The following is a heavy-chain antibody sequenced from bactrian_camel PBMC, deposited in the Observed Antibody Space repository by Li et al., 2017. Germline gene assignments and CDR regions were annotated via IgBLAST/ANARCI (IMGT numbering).Heavy chain of an antibody. Sequence: HVQLVESGGGSVQPGESLRLSCTAPGFTFSYYYMSWVRQAPGKGLEWVSSIYSDGSNTNYPDSVKGRFTISQDNAEQVYLQMNSLKPEDTAMYYCVTRPRGSWCTLWGEYEYWGQGTQVTVS. CDR1: GFTFSYYY. J-gene: IGHJ4*01. CDR2: IYSDGSNT. V-gene: IGHV3-2*01. CDR3: VTRPRGSWCTLWGEYEY. D-gene: IGHD6*01.